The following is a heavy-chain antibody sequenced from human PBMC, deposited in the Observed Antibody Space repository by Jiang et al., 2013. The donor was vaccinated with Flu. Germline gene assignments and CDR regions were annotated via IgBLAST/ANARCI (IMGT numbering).Heavy chain of an antibody. CDR3: ARRAVTATIDY. Sequence: GSGLVKPSETLSLTCTVSGGSISSDGYYWGWIRQPPGKGLEWIGSIHYSGSTFYNPSLKSRVTISVDTSKNQFSLKLSSVTATDTAVYFCARRAVTATIDYWGQGTLVPVSS. CDR1: GGSISSDGYY. CDR2: IHYSGST. J-gene: IGHJ4*02. D-gene: IGHD2-21*02. V-gene: IGHV4-39*01.